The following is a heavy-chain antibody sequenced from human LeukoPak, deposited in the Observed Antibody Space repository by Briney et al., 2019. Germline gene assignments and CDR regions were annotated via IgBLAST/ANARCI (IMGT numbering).Heavy chain of an antibody. CDR3: ARVGGITMIVVLITDAFDI. CDR1: GGSISSYY. CDR2: IYYSGST. D-gene: IGHD3-22*01. J-gene: IGHJ3*02. V-gene: IGHV4-4*07. Sequence: SETLSLTCTVSGGSISSYYWSWIRQPAGKGLEWIGRIYYSGSTNYNPSLKSRVTISVDKSKNQFSLKLRSVTAADTAVYYCARVGGITMIVVLITDAFDIWGQGTMVTVSS.